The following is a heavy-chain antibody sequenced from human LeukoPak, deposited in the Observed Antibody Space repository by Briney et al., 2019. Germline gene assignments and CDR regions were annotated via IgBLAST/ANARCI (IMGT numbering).Heavy chain of an antibody. CDR1: GYTFTSYG. V-gene: IGHV1-18*01. Sequence: ASVKVSCKASGYTFTSYGISWVRQAPGQGLEWMGWIGAYNGNTNYAQKLQGRVTMTTDTSTSTAYMELRSLRSDDTAVYYCARVPGPTEGSWFDPWGQGTLVTVSS. CDR3: ARVPGPTEGSWFDP. D-gene: IGHD3-10*01. CDR2: IGAYNGNT. J-gene: IGHJ5*02.